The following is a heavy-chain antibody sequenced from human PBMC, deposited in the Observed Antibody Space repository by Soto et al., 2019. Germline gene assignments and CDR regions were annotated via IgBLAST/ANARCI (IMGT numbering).Heavy chain of an antibody. D-gene: IGHD2-2*02. J-gene: IGHJ5*02. CDR3: SRGRYCSSTSCYTSFTFRDYNWFDP. Sequence: PSETLSLTCAVSGRSFTGYSWRWIRQPPGQRLEWIREINHSGSTNYNPSLNSRDTISVATTKNQFSLKLSSLTAADTAVYYCSRGRYCSSTSCYTSFTFRDYNWFDPWGQG. CDR2: INHSGST. V-gene: IGHV4-34*01. CDR1: GRSFTGYS.